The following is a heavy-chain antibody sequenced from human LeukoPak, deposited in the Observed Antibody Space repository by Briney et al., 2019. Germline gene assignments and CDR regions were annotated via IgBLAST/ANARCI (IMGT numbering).Heavy chain of an antibody. CDR1: GGSFSGYY. V-gene: IGHV4-34*01. J-gene: IGHJ4*02. CDR3: ARHLYYYDSSGYSPFDY. Sequence: SETLSLTCAVCGGSFSGYYWSWIRQPPGKGLEWVGEINHSGSTNYNPSLKSRVTISVDTSKNQFSLKLSSVTAADTAVYYCARHLYYYDSSGYSPFDYWGQGTLVTVSS. D-gene: IGHD3-22*01. CDR2: INHSGST.